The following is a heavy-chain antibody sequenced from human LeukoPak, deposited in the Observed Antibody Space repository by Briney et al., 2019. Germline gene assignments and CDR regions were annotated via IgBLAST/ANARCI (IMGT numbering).Heavy chain of an antibody. Sequence: SETLSLTCTVSGDSMRSYYWSWIRQAPGKGLEWLGHMDDRGDSNYNPSLKGRGSISVDTSKNQFSLKLRSVTAADTAVYYCARDSRYDSGWFDDGMDVWGPGTTVIVSS. V-gene: IGHV4-59*01. CDR2: MDDRGDS. CDR3: ARDSRYDSGWFDDGMDV. CDR1: GDSMRSYY. J-gene: IGHJ6*02. D-gene: IGHD6-13*01.